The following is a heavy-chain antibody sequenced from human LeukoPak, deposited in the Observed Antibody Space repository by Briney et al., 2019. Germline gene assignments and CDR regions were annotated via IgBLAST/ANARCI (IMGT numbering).Heavy chain of an antibody. D-gene: IGHD6-13*01. J-gene: IGHJ2*01. CDR3: ARAGGTAGSNWYFDL. Sequence: GGSLTLSCAASGFTFSNYWMHWVRQAPGKGLVWVSRINNDGSSTNYADSVKGRFTISRDNAKNTLYLQMNSLRAEDTAVYYCARAGGTAGSNWYFDLWGRGTLVTVSS. CDR1: GFTFSNYW. V-gene: IGHV3-74*01. CDR2: INNDGSST.